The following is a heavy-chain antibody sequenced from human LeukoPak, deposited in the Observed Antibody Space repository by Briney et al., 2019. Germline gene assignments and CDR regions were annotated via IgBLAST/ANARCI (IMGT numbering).Heavy chain of an antibody. CDR2: IGSRSSTI. D-gene: IGHD1-26*01. CDR3: AKGGKWDVTPFDY. CDR1: GFTFSSYN. Sequence: GGSLRLSCAASGFTFSSYNMNWVRQAPGKGLEWVSFIGSRSSTIYYADSVKGRFTISRDNSKNTLYLQVNSLRAEDTAVYYCAKGGKWDVTPFDYWGQGTLVTVSS. V-gene: IGHV3-48*01. J-gene: IGHJ4*02.